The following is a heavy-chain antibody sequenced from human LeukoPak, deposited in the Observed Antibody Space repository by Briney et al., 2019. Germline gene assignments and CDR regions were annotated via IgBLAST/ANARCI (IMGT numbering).Heavy chain of an antibody. CDR3: AKVTSWIQLWSLDY. CDR2: IWYDGSNK. D-gene: IGHD5-18*01. J-gene: IGHJ4*02. V-gene: IGHV3-33*06. Sequence: PGRSLRLSCAASGFTFSSYGMHWVRQAPDKGLEWVAVIWYDGSNKYYADSVKGRFTISRDNSKNTLYLQMNSLRAEDTAVYYCAKVTSWIQLWSLDYWGQGTLVTASS. CDR1: GFTFSSYG.